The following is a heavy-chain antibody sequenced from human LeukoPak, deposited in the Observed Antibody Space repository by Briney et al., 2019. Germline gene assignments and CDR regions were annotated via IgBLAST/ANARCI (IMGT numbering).Heavy chain of an antibody. CDR2: IKQDGSEK. CDR3: MVLAR. J-gene: IGHJ4*02. D-gene: IGHD2-8*02. CDR1: GYTFTSYG. V-gene: IGHV3-7*01. Sequence: SCKASGYTFTSYGISWVRQAPGKGLEWVANIKQDGSEKYYVDSVKGRFTISRDNAKNSLYLQMNSLRAEDTAVYYCMVLARWGQGTLVTVSS.